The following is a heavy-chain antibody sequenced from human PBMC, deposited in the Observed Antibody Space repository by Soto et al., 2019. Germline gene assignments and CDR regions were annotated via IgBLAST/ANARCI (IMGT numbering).Heavy chain of an antibody. Sequence: GGSLRLSCAASGFTFSSYSMNWVRQAPGKGLEWVSYISSSSSTIYYADSVKGRFTISRDNAKNSLYLQMNSLRAEDTAVYYCARVGVRDKMNAFDYWGQGTLVTVSS. D-gene: IGHD1-1*01. CDR3: ARVGVRDKMNAFDY. CDR1: GFTFSSYS. CDR2: ISSSSSTI. J-gene: IGHJ4*02. V-gene: IGHV3-48*04.